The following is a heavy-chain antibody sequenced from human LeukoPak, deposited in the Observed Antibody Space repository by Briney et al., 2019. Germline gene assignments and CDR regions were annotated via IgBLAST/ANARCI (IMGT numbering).Heavy chain of an antibody. D-gene: IGHD2-15*01. J-gene: IGHJ4*02. Sequence: GGSLRLSCAASGSTFSSSAMSWVRQAPGKGLEWVSAISNNGGYTYYADSVQGRFTISRDNSKSTLCLQMNSLRAEDTAVYYCAKQLGYCSDGSCYFPYWGQGTLVTVSS. CDR2: ISNNGGYT. CDR3: AKQLGYCSDGSCYFPY. CDR1: GSTFSSSA. V-gene: IGHV3-23*01.